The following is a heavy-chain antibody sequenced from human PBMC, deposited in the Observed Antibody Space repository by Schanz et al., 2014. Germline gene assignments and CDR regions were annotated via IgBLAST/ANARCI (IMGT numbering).Heavy chain of an antibody. J-gene: IGHJ4*02. CDR2: ISGSGGST. CDR3: AKDSTHIDIVLVPTAIDY. Sequence: EVHLVESGGGVVQPGRSLRLSCAAYGFTLSSYAMHWVRQAPGKGLEWVSAISGSGGSTYYADSVKGRFTISRDNAKNSLYLQMNSLRSEDTAVYYCAKDSTHIDIVLVPTAIDYWGQGTLVTVSS. V-gene: IGHV3-23*04. CDR1: GFTLSSYA. D-gene: IGHD2-2*01.